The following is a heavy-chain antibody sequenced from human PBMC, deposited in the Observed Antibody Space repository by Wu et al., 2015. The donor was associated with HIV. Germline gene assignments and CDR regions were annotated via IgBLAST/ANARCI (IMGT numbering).Heavy chain of an antibody. Sequence: QVQLVQSGAEVKKPGSSVTVSCKTSGGIFRGYSISWVRQAPGQGPEWVGRIIPGFDTPNFAPKFQGRVTFTADESTTTAYMELTSLRSEDTAVYYCAREGYCSSTSCANWFDPWGQGTLVTVSS. CDR3: AREGYCSSTSCANWFDP. CDR1: GGIFRGYS. CDR2: IIPGFDTP. J-gene: IGHJ5*02. D-gene: IGHD2-2*01. V-gene: IGHV1-69*13.